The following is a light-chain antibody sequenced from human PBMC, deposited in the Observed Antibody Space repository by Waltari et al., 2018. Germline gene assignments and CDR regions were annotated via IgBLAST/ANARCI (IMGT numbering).Light chain of an antibody. Sequence: AIHLTQSPSSLSASVRDRITITCRASQGISSALAWYQQKPGESPKFLIYDASSLQSGVPSRFSGSASGTDFTLTITSLQPEDFATYYCQQLHSYPITFGQGTRLEIK. V-gene: IGKV1-13*02. CDR1: QGISSA. J-gene: IGKJ5*01. CDR3: QQLHSYPIT. CDR2: DAS.